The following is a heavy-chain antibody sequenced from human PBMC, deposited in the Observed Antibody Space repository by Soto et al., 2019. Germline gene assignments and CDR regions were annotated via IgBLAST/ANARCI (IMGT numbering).Heavy chain of an antibody. D-gene: IGHD2-21*02. CDR1: GXSVSSSAYD. CDR2: IYYSGRT. J-gene: IGHJ4*02. V-gene: IGHV4-39*01. CDR3: ARQRTTVVTQAYFDH. Sequence: XTLSLACIVSGXSVSSSAYDWGWIRQPPGKGLEWIGSIYYSGRTYYNQSFKIRVTISIDTSKNQFSLKLSSVTATDTAVYYCARQRTTVVTQAYFDHWGQGALGTVSS.